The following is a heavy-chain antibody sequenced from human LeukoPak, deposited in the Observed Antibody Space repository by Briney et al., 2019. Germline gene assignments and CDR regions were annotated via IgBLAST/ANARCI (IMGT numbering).Heavy chain of an antibody. CDR1: GGSLSSFY. CDR2: IYNSGST. CDR3: AREWELVFDY. Sequence: SETLSLTCTVSGGSLSSFYWNWIRQPAGKGLEWIGRIYNSGSTNYNPSLKSRLSMSVDTSKNQFSLNLRSVTAADTAIYYCAREWELVFDYWGQGTLVTVSS. D-gene: IGHD1-26*01. V-gene: IGHV4-4*07. J-gene: IGHJ4*02.